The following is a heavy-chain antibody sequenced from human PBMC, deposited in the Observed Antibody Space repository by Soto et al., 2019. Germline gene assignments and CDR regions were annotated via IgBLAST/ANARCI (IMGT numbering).Heavy chain of an antibody. CDR1: GFTFSSNG. J-gene: IGHJ4*02. CDR3: DRDLAVYDSDIRTHIPHLDS. D-gene: IGHD3-22*01. CDR2: ISIGSSTI. V-gene: IGHV3-48*01. Sequence: EVQLVESGGGLVQPGGSLRLSCEASGFTFSSNGMNWVPQAPGKGLEWVSFISIGSSTIIYEASVSGRFTISRDKAKHSLYLQMNSLRAEDTAVYYCDRDLAVYDSDIRTHIPHLDSWGQGTLVTVSS.